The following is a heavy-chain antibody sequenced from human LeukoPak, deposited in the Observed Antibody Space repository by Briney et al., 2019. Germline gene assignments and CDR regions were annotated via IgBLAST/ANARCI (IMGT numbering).Heavy chain of an antibody. CDR3: ARAKVLRFLEWFGFGAFDI. J-gene: IGHJ3*02. CDR2: INHSGST. Sequence: SETLSLTCTVSGGSISGSSYYWGWIRQPPGKGLEWIGEINHSGSTNYNPSLKSRVTISVDTSKNQFSLKLSSVTAADTAVYYCARAKVLRFLEWFGFGAFDIWGQGTMVTVSS. CDR1: GGSISGSSYY. D-gene: IGHD3-3*01. V-gene: IGHV4-39*07.